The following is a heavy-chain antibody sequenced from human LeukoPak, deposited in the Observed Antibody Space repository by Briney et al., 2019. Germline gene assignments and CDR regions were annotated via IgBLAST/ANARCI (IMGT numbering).Heavy chain of an antibody. CDR2: IKLDGSEK. CDR1: GFTFSSYW. J-gene: IGHJ1*01. Sequence: PGGSLRLSCAASGFTFSSYWMTWVRQAPGKGLEWVANIKLDGSEKYYVDSVKGRFTISRDNAKNSLFLQMNSLRAEDTAVYYCARVYCSSGSCFEYFQHWGQGTLVTVSS. CDR3: ARVYCSSGSCFEYFQH. V-gene: IGHV3-7*01. D-gene: IGHD2-15*01.